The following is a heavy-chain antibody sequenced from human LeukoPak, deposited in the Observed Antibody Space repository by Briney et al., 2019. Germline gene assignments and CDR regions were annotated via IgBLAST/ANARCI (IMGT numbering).Heavy chain of an antibody. Sequence: SETLSLTCTVSGGSISSSSYYWGWIRQPPGKGLEWIGSLYYSGSTYYNPSLKSRVTMSVDTSKNQFSLKLKSVTAADTAVYYCARESDRYCFSTSCPNWFDPWGQGTLVTVSS. V-gene: IGHV4-39*07. J-gene: IGHJ5*02. CDR1: GGSISSSSYY. CDR3: ARESDRYCFSTSCPNWFDP. D-gene: IGHD2-2*01. CDR2: LYYSGST.